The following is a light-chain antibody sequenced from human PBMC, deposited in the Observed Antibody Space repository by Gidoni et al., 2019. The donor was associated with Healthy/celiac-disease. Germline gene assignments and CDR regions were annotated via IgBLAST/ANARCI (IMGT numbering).Light chain of an antibody. CDR1: QSISSW. Sequence: DIQLTQSPSTLSASVGDRVTITCRASQSISSWLAWYQQKPGKAPKLLIYKASSLESGVPSRFSGSGSGTEFTLTISSLQPDDFATYYCQQYNSYPYSFGQGTKLEIK. CDR3: QQYNSYPYS. V-gene: IGKV1-5*03. CDR2: KAS. J-gene: IGKJ2*03.